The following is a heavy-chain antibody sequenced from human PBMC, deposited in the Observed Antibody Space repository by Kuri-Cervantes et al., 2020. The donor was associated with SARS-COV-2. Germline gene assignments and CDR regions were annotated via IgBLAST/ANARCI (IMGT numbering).Heavy chain of an antibody. V-gene: IGHV1-69*13. CDR2: IIPIFGTA. CDR3: ATGEGYAPRSPPTD. CDR1: GGTFSSYA. Sequence: SVKVSCKASGGTFSSYAISWVRQAPGQGLEWMGGIIPIFGTANYAQKFQGRVTITADESTSTAYMELSSLRSEDTAVYYCATGEGYAPRSPPTDWGQGTLVTVSS. J-gene: IGHJ4*02. D-gene: IGHD3-16*01.